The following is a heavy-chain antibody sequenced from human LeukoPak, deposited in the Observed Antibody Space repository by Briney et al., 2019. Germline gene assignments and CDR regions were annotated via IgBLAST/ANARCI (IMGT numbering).Heavy chain of an antibody. CDR2: IYHSGST. Sequence: PSETLSLTCAVSGGSISSGGYSWSWIRQPAGKGLEWIGYIYHSGSTYYNPSLKSRVTISVDRSKNQFSLKLSSVTAADTAVYYCASNYRLNAFDIWGQGTMVTVSS. D-gene: IGHD3-10*01. CDR1: GGSISSGGYS. J-gene: IGHJ3*02. CDR3: ASNYRLNAFDI. V-gene: IGHV4-30-2*01.